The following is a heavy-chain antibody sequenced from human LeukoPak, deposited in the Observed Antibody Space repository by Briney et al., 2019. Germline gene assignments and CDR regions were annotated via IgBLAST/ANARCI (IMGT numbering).Heavy chain of an antibody. CDR2: IRSKPSSYTT. D-gene: IGHD2-15*01. V-gene: IGHV3-73*01. CDR1: GFDFSDFY. Sequence: VQPGGTLKLSCAASGFDFSDFYIHWVRQASGRGLEWVGLIRSKPSSYTTVYAASVKGRFTISRDDSKNTAYLQMNSLKAEDTAVYYCSRQHCSGGSCSYVDYWGQGTLVTVSS. J-gene: IGHJ4*02. CDR3: SRQHCSGGSCSYVDY.